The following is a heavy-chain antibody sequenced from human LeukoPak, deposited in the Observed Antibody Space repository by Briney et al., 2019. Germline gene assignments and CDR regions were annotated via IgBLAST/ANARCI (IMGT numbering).Heavy chain of an antibody. Sequence: PGGSLRLSCSASGFTFSSYAMHWVRQAPGKGLEYVSAISSNGGSTYYADSVRGRFTISRDNSKNTLYLQMSSLRAEDTAVYYCVKSVAGLSGFDPWGQGTLVTVSS. CDR2: ISSNGGST. V-gene: IGHV3-64D*06. CDR3: VKSVAGLSGFDP. J-gene: IGHJ5*02. D-gene: IGHD2-15*01. CDR1: GFTFSSYA.